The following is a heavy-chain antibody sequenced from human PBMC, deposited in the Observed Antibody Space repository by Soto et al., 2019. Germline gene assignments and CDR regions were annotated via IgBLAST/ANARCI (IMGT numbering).Heavy chain of an antibody. CDR3: ARNLDSSGYYRQFDY. CDR1: GGTFSSYA. J-gene: IGHJ4*02. Sequence: GASVKVSCKASGGTFSSYAISWVRQAPGQGLEWMGGIIPIFGTANYAQKFQGRVTITADESTSTAYMELSSLRSEDTAVYYCARNLDSSGYYRQFDYWGQGTLVTVSS. D-gene: IGHD3-22*01. V-gene: IGHV1-69*13. CDR2: IIPIFGTA.